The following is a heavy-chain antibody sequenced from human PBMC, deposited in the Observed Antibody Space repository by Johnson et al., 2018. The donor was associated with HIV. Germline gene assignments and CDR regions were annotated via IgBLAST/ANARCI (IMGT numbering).Heavy chain of an antibody. D-gene: IGHD6-19*01. Sequence: QVQLVESGGGVVQPGRSLRLSCAASGFTFSTYAMHWVRQAPGKGLEWVAVISHDGSNKYYADSVKGRFTISRDNSKNTLYLQMNSLKTEDTAVYYCTTGEQWLVQDAFDIWGQGTMVTVSS. CDR3: TTGEQWLVQDAFDI. CDR1: GFTFSTYA. J-gene: IGHJ3*02. V-gene: IGHV3-30-3*01. CDR2: ISHDGSNK.